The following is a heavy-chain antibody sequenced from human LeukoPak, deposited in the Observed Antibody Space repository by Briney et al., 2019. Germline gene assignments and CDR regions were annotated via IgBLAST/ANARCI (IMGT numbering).Heavy chain of an antibody. J-gene: IGHJ5*02. Sequence: GGSLRLSCVASGFIVSNNYMSWVRQTPGKGLEWVANIKPDGSEKYYVDSVKGRFTISRDNAKNSLYLQMDSLRAEDTAVYYCARILAWGQGTLVTVSS. CDR2: IKPDGSEK. CDR1: GFIVSNNY. V-gene: IGHV3-7*03. D-gene: IGHD2-15*01. CDR3: ARILA.